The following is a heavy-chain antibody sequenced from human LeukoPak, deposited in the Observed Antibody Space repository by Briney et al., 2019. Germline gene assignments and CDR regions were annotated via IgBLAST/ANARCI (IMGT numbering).Heavy chain of an antibody. D-gene: IGHD3-22*01. CDR2: ISSSSSYI. CDR1: GFTFINAW. V-gene: IGHV3-21*01. J-gene: IGHJ4*02. Sequence: PGGSLRLSCAASGFTFINAWMAWVRQAPGKGLEWVSSISSSSSYIYYADSVKGRFTISRDNAKNSLYLQMNSLRAEDTAVYYCARGHYYDSSGYRVIDYWGQGTLVTVSS. CDR3: ARGHYYDSSGYRVIDY.